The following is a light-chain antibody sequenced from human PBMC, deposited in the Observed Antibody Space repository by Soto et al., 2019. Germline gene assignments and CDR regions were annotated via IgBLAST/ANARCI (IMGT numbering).Light chain of an antibody. J-gene: IGKJ2*01. Sequence: EIVLTQSPGTLSLSPGERATLSCRASQSVSSSYLAWYQQKPGQAPRLLIYGASGMATGIPDRFSGSGSGTDFTLTISRLEPEDVAVYYCQQYGSAPMYTCGQGTKLEIK. CDR1: QSVSSSY. V-gene: IGKV3-20*01. CDR2: GAS. CDR3: QQYGSAPMYT.